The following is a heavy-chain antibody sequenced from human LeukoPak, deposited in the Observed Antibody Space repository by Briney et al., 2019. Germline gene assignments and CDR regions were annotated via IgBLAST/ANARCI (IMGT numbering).Heavy chain of an antibody. D-gene: IGHD6-19*01. CDR2: IYSGGST. V-gene: IGHV3-53*01. CDR3: AKATVSGRGAFDI. J-gene: IGHJ3*02. Sequence: GGSLRLSCAASGFTVSSNYMSWVRQAPGKGLEWVSVIYSGGSTYYADSVKGRFTISRDNAKSSLFLQMSSLRAEDTALYYCAKATVSGRGAFDIWGQGTMVTVSS. CDR1: GFTVSSNY.